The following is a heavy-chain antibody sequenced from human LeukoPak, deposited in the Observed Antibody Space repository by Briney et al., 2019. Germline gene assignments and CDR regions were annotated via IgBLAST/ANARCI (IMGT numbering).Heavy chain of an antibody. J-gene: IGHJ6*02. CDR2: INHSGST. CDR3: ARVSITPTYYYGMDV. V-gene: IGHV4-34*01. Sequence: SETLSLTRAVYGGSFSGYYWSWIRQPPGKGLEWIGEINHSGSTNYNPSLKSRVTISVDTSKNQFSLKLSSVTAADTAVYYCARVSITPTYYYGMDVWGQGTTVTVSS. D-gene: IGHD1-14*01. CDR1: GGSFSGYY.